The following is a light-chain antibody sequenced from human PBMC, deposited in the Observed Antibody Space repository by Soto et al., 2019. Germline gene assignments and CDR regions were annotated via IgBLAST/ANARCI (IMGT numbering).Light chain of an antibody. V-gene: IGLV2-14*03. CDR2: DVS. CDR1: INDVGADKY. CDR3: SSVTTSSTWV. J-gene: IGLJ3*02. Sequence: QSVLTQPASVSGSPGQSITISCTGTINDVGADKYVSWYQQHPGKVPQLMIYDVSIRPSGVSNRFSGSKSGNMASLTISGLQAEDEADYYCSSVTTSSTWVFGGGTKLTVL.